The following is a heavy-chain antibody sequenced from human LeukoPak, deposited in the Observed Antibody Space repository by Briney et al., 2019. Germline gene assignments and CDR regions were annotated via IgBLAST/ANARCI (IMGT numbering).Heavy chain of an antibody. CDR2: IYYSGST. V-gene: IGHV4-59*01. D-gene: IGHD2-2*02. J-gene: IGHJ6*02. Sequence: SETLSLTCTVSGGSISSYYWSWIRQPPGKGLEWIGYIYYSGSTNYNPSLKSRVTISVDTSKNQFSLKLSSVTAADTAVYYCARDRIVVVPAAIEKAYYYGMDVRGQGTTVTVSS. CDR3: ARDRIVVVPAAIEKAYYYGMDV. CDR1: GGSISSYY.